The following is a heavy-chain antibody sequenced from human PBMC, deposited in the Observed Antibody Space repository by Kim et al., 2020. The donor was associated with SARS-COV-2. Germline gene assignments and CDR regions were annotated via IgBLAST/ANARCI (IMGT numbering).Heavy chain of an antibody. CDR3: ARYFDLKGGAFDI. Sequence: YRPSFHGQVTISADKSISTAYLQWSSLKASDTAMYYCARYFDLKGGAFDIWGQGTMVTVSS. V-gene: IGHV5-51*01. J-gene: IGHJ3*02. D-gene: IGHD3-9*01.